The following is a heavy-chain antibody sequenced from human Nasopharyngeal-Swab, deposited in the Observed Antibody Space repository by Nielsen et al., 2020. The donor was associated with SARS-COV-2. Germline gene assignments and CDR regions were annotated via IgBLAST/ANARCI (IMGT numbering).Heavy chain of an antibody. V-gene: IGHV3-74*01. Sequence: GESLKISCAASGFTFSTYWMHWVRQPPGKGLLWVSRIDTDGTITDYADSVKGRFTISRDNAENTVYLQMNSLRVEDMAVYYCARWAYDAENAFDYWGQGTLVTVSS. D-gene: IGHD3-22*01. J-gene: IGHJ4*02. CDR2: IDTDGTIT. CDR3: ARWAYDAENAFDY. CDR1: GFTFSTYW.